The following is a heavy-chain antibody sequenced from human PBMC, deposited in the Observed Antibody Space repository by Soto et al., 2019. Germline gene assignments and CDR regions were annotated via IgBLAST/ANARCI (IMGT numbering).Heavy chain of an antibody. CDR3: ARQAYHYDTNSFGQ. CDR1: GGSFTTYW. CDR2: IYPGDSDI. J-gene: IGHJ4*02. V-gene: IGHV5-51*01. D-gene: IGHD3-22*01. Sequence: XESLLISSTGSGGSFTTYWIGWVRQMPGKGLEWMGVIYPGDSDIRFSPSFQGQVTISADMSLSTAYLQWSSLRVSDTAMYYCARQAYHYDTNSFGQWRQGTLVIVSS.